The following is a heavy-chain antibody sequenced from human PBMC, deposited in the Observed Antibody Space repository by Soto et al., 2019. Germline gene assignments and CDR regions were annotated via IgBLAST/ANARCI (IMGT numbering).Heavy chain of an antibody. CDR2: INSKTDGGTT. D-gene: IGHD4-4*01. Sequence: PGGSLRLSCAASGFSFSNAWMSWVRQAPGKGLEWVGRINSKTDGGTTDFTAPVKGRFTIPRDDSKNTLYLQMNSLKTEDTAVYYCTTSQDGYSLYAFDIWGQGTKVTVSS. CDR1: GFSFSNAW. J-gene: IGHJ3*02. V-gene: IGHV3-15*01. CDR3: TTSQDGYSLYAFDI.